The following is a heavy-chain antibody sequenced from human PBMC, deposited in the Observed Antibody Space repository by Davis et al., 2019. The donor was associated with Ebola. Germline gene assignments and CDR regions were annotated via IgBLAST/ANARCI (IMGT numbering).Heavy chain of an antibody. D-gene: IGHD6-19*01. CDR2: ISYDGTNR. J-gene: IGHJ4*02. CDR3: ARDEAKQWLAPFDY. Sequence: PGGSLRLSCAASGFTFSSYAMYWVRQAPGKGLEWVAHISYDGTNRNHADSLKGRFTISRDNSKNTLYLQMNSLRDEDTAMYYCARDEAKQWLAPFDYWGQGTLVTVSS. CDR1: GFTFSSYA. V-gene: IGHV3-30-3*01.